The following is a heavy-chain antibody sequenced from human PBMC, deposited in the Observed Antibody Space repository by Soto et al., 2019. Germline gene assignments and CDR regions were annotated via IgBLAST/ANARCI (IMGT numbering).Heavy chain of an antibody. CDR2: IYYSGNT. Sequence: SETLSLTCTVSGDSISSGDYYWSWIRQPPGKGLEWIGCIYYSGNTYYNPSLKSRFSISVDTSKNQFSLKLSSVTTADTAVYYCASGLTHSSSPQDRFENWRRGTT. CDR1: GDSISSGDYY. J-gene: IGHJ6*01. V-gene: IGHV4-30-4*01. CDR3: ASGLTHSSSPQDRFEN. D-gene: IGHD4-4*01.